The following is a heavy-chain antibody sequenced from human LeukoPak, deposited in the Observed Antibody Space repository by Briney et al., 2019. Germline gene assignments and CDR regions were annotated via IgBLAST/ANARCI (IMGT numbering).Heavy chain of an antibody. J-gene: IGHJ4*02. CDR3: ARDYDYLWGSYRANHNYFDY. V-gene: IGHV1-3*01. CDR1: GYTFTSYA. CDR2: INAGNGNT. D-gene: IGHD3-16*02. Sequence: ASVKVSCKASGYTFTSYAMHWVRQAPGQRLEWMGWINAGNGNTKYSQKFQGRVTITRDTSASTAYMELSSLTSEDTAVYYCARDYDYLWGSYRANHNYFDYWGQGTLVIVSS.